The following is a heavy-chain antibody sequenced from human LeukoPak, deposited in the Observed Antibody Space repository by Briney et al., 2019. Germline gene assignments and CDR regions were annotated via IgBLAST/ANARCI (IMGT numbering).Heavy chain of an antibody. CDR2: MFYSGRL. V-gene: IGHV4-59*11. J-gene: IGHJ4*02. D-gene: IGHD5-24*01. Sequence: TSETLSLTCTVSDDSIKTHYWSWIRQPPGKGLEWIGYMFYSGRLNYNPSLKSRVTISLDTSKNQFSLNLRSVTAEDTAIYYCARTRDDYNWVPEYWGQGILVTVSS. CDR3: ARTRDDYNWVPEY. CDR1: DDSIKTHY.